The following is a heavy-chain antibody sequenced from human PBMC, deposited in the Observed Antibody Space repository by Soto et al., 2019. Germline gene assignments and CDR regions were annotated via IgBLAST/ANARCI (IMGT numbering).Heavy chain of an antibody. CDR3: ARDQAAGGTISRYFQD. D-gene: IGHD6-13*01. V-gene: IGHV3-23*01. J-gene: IGHJ1*01. Sequence: EVQQLESGGGLVQPEGSLRLSCEASGFTFSSYAMSWLRQAPGKGLEWVSGISGGGSTTYYADSVKGRFTISRDNSKNTLYLQVNSLRAEDTAVYYCARDQAAGGTISRYFQDWGQGTLVTVSS. CDR2: ISGGGSTT. CDR1: GFTFSSYA.